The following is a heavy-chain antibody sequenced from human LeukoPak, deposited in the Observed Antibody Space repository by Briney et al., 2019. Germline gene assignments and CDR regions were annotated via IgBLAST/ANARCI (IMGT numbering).Heavy chain of an antibody. CDR1: GFTFSNAW. V-gene: IGHV3-15*01. Sequence: GGSLRLSCAASGFTFSNAWMSWVRQAPGKGLEWVGRIKGKTDGGTTDYAAPVKGRFTISRDDSKNTLYLQMNSLKTEDTAVYYCTTEIKGDYYDSSGYIIIANDYWGQGTLVTVSS. CDR2: IKGKTDGGTT. CDR3: TTEIKGDYYDSSGYIIIANDY. D-gene: IGHD3-22*01. J-gene: IGHJ4*02.